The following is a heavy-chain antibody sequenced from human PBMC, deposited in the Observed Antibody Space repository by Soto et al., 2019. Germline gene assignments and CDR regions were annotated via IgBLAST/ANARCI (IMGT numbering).Heavy chain of an antibody. V-gene: IGHV4-30-4*01. CDR2: IHYSGST. J-gene: IGHJ4*02. CDR3: ARSPKGLGNFDY. CDR1: GGSISSGGAYY. Sequence: QVQLQESGPGLVKPSQTLSLTCAVSGGSISSGGAYYWGWIRQSPGKGLEWIGYIHYSGSTYYNSSLRSRVTMSVDTAKNQFSLKVSSVTAADTAVYYCARSPKGLGNFDYWGQGTLVTVSS. D-gene: IGHD3-10*01.